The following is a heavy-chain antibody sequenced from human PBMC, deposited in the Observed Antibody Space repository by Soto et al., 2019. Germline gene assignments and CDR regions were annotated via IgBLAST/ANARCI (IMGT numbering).Heavy chain of an antibody. CDR1: GFTFSSYA. CDR3: ARDVGRGGPPRPFSY. V-gene: IGHV3-30-3*01. D-gene: IGHD1-26*01. CDR2: ISYDGSNK. Sequence: PGGSLRLSCAASGFTFSSYAMHWVRQAPGKGLEWVAVISYDGSNKYYADSVKGRFTISRDNSKNTLYLQMNSLRAEDTAVYYCARDVGRGGPPRPFSYWGQGTLVTVSS. J-gene: IGHJ4*02.